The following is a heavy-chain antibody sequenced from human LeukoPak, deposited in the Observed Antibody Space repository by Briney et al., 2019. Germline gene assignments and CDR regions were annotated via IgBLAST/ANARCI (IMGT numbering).Heavy chain of an antibody. V-gene: IGHV3-7*01. Sequence: PGGSLRLSCTASGFTFSDYWMTWVRQAPGKGPEWVANIKQDGSQRYYVDSVRGRFTISRDNAKNSLFLKMNGLRAEDTAVYYCARRGGSSSRRSLIDYWGQGTLVTVSS. CDR3: ARRGGSSSRRSLIDY. J-gene: IGHJ4*02. CDR1: GFTFSDYW. CDR2: IKQDGSQR. D-gene: IGHD6-6*01.